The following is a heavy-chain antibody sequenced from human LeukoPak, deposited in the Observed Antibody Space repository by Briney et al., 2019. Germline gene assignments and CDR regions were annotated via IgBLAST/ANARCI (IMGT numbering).Heavy chain of an antibody. J-gene: IGHJ5*02. CDR2: ISSSGSTI. CDR3: ARDQDDYGDYNWFDP. CDR1: GFTFSDYY. V-gene: IGHV3-11*04. Sequence: GGSLRLSCAASGFTFSDYYMTWIRQAPGKGLEWVSYISSSGSTIYYADSVKGRFTTSRDNAKNSLYLQMNSLRAEDTAVYYCARDQDDYGDYNWFDPWGQGTLVTVSS. D-gene: IGHD4-17*01.